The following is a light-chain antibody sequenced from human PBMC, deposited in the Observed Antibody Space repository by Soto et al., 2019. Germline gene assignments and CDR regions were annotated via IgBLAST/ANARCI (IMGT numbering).Light chain of an antibody. J-gene: IGLJ1*01. V-gene: IGLV3-1*01. Sequence: SSELIQPPSVSVSPGQTASITCSGDKLGHKYVCWYQQKAGQSPVLVIYQDDKRPSGIPERFSGSNSGDTATLTISGTQAMDEGDFYCQAWDSNTAGVFGTGTKLTVL. CDR1: KLGHKY. CDR2: QDD. CDR3: QAWDSNTAGV.